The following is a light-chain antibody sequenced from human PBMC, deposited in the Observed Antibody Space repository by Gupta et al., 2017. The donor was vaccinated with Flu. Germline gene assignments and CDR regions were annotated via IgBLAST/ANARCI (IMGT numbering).Light chain of an antibody. CDR2: EVS. CDR3: GSDTSSSTWV. CDR1: SSDVGGYNY. J-gene: IGLJ3*02. Sequence: SALTQPAPVPGSPVPSITISCTGTSSDVGGYNYVSWYQQHPGKAPKLMIYEVSKRPSGVANRFSGSKSGNTASLTISGRQEEDEADYYYGSDTSSSTWVFGGGTKLTVL. V-gene: IGLV2-14*01.